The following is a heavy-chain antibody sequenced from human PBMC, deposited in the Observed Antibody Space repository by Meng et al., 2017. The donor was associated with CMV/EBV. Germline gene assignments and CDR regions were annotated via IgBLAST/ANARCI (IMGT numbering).Heavy chain of an antibody. CDR3: ARSYCTNGVCYNLDY. Sequence: SVKVSCKASGGTFSSYAISWVRQAPGQGLEWMGGIIPIFGTANYAQKFQGRVTITTDESTSTAYMELSSLRSEDTAVYYCARSYCTNGVCYNLDYWGQGTLVTVSS. D-gene: IGHD2-8*01. CDR2: IIPIFGTA. CDR1: GGTFSSYA. V-gene: IGHV1-69*05. J-gene: IGHJ4*02.